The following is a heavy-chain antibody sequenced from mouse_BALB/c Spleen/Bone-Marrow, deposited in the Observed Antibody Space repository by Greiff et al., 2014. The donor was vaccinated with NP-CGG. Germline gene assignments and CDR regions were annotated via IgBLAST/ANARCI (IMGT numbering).Heavy chain of an antibody. J-gene: IGHJ3*01. CDR2: IDPENGDT. CDR3: SAGETGPFAY. D-gene: IGHD4-1*01. Sequence: EVQLQQSGAELVRSGASVKLSCTASGFNIKDYYMHWVKQGPEQGLEWIGWIDPENGDTEYAPKFQGKATMTADTSSNTAYLQLSSLTSEDTAVYYCSAGETGPFAYWGQGTLVTVSA. V-gene: IGHV14-4*02. CDR1: GFNIKDYY.